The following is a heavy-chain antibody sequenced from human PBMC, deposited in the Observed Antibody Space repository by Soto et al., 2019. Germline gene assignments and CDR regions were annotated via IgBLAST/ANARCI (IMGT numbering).Heavy chain of an antibody. CDR1: GYTFTGYY. D-gene: IGHD2-8*01. V-gene: IGHV1-2*04. Sequence: QVQLVQSGAEVKKPGASVKVSCKASGYTFTGYYMHWVRQAPGQGPEWMGWINPNSGGTNDAQKFQGWVTMTRDTSISTASMELSRLRSDDTAVYYCARGDVLMVYAMGAMANWFDPWGQGTLVTVSS. CDR3: ARGDVLMVYAMGAMANWFDP. J-gene: IGHJ5*02. CDR2: INPNSGGT.